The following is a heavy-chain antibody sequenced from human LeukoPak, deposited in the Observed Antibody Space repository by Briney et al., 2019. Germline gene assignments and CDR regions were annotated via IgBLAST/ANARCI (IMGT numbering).Heavy chain of an antibody. J-gene: IGHJ4*02. CDR1: GYTFTGYY. CDR3: TRLAVIAAAGRDY. Sequence: GASVKVSCKASGYTFTGYYMHWVRQAPGQGLEWMGWINPNTGGTNYAQKFQGRVTMTRDTSISTAYMELSSLRSDDTAVYYSTRLAVIAAAGRDYSGPGTPDTVSS. CDR2: INPNTGGT. V-gene: IGHV1-2*02. D-gene: IGHD6-13*01.